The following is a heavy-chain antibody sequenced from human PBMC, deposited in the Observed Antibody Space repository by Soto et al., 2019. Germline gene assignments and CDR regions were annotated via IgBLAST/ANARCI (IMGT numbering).Heavy chain of an antibody. J-gene: IGHJ4*02. Sequence: SETLSLTCTVSGGSISSYYWSWIRQPPGKGLEWIGYIYYSGSTNYNPSLKSRVTISVDTSKNQFSLKLSSVTAADTAVYYCARHVDSSGWYSSAPGFHYWGQGTLVTAPQ. V-gene: IGHV4-59*01. D-gene: IGHD6-19*01. CDR3: ARHVDSSGWYSSAPGFHY. CDR1: GGSISSYY. CDR2: IYYSGST.